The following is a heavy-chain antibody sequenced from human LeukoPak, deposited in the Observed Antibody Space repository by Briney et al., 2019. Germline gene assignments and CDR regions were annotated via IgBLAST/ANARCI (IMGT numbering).Heavy chain of an antibody. J-gene: IGHJ4*02. CDR1: GFTFSNYG. Sequence: PGRSLRLSCVASGFTFSNYGMHWVRQTPGKGPEWVAVISYDGSNKYYADSVKGRITISRDISKNTLYLQMNSLRPEDTAVYYCAKDRSNNFDYWGQGTLVTVSS. CDR3: AKDRSNNFDY. V-gene: IGHV3-30*18. CDR2: ISYDGSNK.